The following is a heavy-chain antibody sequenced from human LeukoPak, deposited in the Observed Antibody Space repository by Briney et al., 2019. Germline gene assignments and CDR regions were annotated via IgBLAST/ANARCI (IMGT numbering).Heavy chain of an antibody. Sequence: SETLSLTCTVSGGSISSYYWSWIRQPPGKGLEWIGNIFYSGSTYYNPSFKSRVTISVDTSKNQFSLKLSSVTAADTAVYYCARRSFTVPFDYWGQGTLVTVSS. CDR2: IFYSGST. D-gene: IGHD1-26*01. J-gene: IGHJ4*02. CDR3: ARRSFTVPFDY. V-gene: IGHV4-59*04. CDR1: GGSISSYY.